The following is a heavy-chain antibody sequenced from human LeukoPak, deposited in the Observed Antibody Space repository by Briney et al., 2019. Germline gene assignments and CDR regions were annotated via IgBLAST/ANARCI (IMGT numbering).Heavy chain of an antibody. D-gene: IGHD6-13*01. V-gene: IGHV1-2*02. CDR1: GYTFTGYY. CDR3: ARINSSRWYDF. CDR2: INPNIGDT. J-gene: IGHJ4*02. Sequence: GASVKVSCKASGYTFTGYYMYWVRQAPGQGLEWMGWINPNIGDTNYAQKFQGRVTMTRDTSISTAYMELSRLRFDDTAVYYCARINSSRWYDFWGQGTLVTVSS.